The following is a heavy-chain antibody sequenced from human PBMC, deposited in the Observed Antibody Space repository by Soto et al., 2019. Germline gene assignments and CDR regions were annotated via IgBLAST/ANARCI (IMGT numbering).Heavy chain of an antibody. CDR2: ISGSGGST. J-gene: IGHJ4*02. D-gene: IGHD4-17*01. CDR3: AKDQVSRYGDYVAFDY. Sequence: GGSLRLSCAASGFTFSSYAMSWVRQAPGKGLEWVSAISGSGGSTYYADSVKGRFTISRDNSKNTLYLQMNSLRAEDTAVYYCAKDQVSRYGDYVAFDYWGQGTLVTVSS. CDR1: GFTFSSYA. V-gene: IGHV3-23*01.